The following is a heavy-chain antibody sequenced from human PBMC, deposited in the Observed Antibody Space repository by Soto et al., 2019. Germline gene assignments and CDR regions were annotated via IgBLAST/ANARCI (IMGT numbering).Heavy chain of an antibody. CDR3: ARDPQRYYDFWSGYLTLYGMDA. Sequence: ASVKVSCKASGYTFTSYYMHWVRQAPGQGLEWMGIINPSGGSTSYAQKFQGRVTMTRDTSTSTVYMELSSLRSEDTAVYYCARDPQRYYDFWSGYLTLYGMDAWVQGATVTISS. CDR2: INPSGGST. CDR1: GYTFTSYY. V-gene: IGHV1-46*01. J-gene: IGHJ6*02. D-gene: IGHD3-3*01.